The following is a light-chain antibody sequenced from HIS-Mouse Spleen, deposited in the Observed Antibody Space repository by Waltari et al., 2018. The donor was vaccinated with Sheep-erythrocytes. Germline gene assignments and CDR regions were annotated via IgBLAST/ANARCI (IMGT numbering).Light chain of an antibody. V-gene: IGLV2-23*01. Sequence: QSALTQPASVSGSPGQSITISCTGTSSDVGRYNLVSWYQQHPGKAPQLMTYEGSNRHSGVSNRFSGSKSGNTASLTISGLQAEDEADYYCCSYAGSSTPWVFGGGTKLTVL. J-gene: IGLJ3*02. CDR1: SSDVGRYNL. CDR3: CSYAGSSTPWV. CDR2: EGS.